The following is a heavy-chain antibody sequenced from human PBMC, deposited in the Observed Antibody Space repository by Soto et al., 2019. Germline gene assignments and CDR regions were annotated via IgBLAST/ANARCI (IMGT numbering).Heavy chain of an antibody. D-gene: IGHD3-16*01. V-gene: IGHV3-23*01. Sequence: EVQLLESGGGLVQPGGSLRLSCAASGFTFSSYAMSWVRQAPGKGLEWVSAISGSGGSTYYADSVKGRFTISRDNSKNRLYLKINSLRVEVTIVYYYAKDSATDYVWGSYGPDYWGQGSLVT. CDR2: ISGSGGST. J-gene: IGHJ4*02. CDR3: AKDSATDYVWGSYGPDY. CDR1: GFTFSSYA.